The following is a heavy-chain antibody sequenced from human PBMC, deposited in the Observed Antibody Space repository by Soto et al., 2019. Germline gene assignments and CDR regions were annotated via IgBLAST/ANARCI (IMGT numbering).Heavy chain of an antibody. CDR1: GFTFSSYG. Sequence: GGSLRLSCAASGFTFSSYGMHWVRQAPGKRLEWVAVIWYDGSNKYYADSVKGRFTISRDNSKNTLYLQMNSLRAEVTAVYYCARGGREGSGSYYSCYYYYYYMDVWGKGTTVTVSS. J-gene: IGHJ6*03. V-gene: IGHV3-33*01. CDR3: ARGGREGSGSYYSCYYYYYYMDV. CDR2: IWYDGSNK. D-gene: IGHD3-10*01.